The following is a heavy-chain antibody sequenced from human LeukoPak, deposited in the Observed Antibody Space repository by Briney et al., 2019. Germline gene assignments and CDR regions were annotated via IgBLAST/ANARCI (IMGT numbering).Heavy chain of an antibody. CDR2: INHSGST. CDR1: GGSFSGYY. J-gene: IGHJ3*02. CDR3: ARGLAAAGLGAFDI. D-gene: IGHD6-13*01. Sequence: PSETLSLTCAVYGGSFSGYYWSWIRQPPGKGLEWIGEINHSGSTNYNPSLKSRVTISVDTSKNQFSLKLSSVTAADTAVYYCARGLAAAGLGAFDIWGQGTMVTVSS. V-gene: IGHV4-34*01.